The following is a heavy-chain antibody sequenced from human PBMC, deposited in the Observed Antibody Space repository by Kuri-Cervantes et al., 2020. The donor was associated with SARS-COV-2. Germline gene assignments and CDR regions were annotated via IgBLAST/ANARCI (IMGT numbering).Heavy chain of an antibody. V-gene: IGHV1-69*04. Sequence: SVKVSCKASGGTFSSYAISWVRQAPGQGLEWMGRIIPILGIANYAQKFQGRVTITADKSTSTAYMELSSLRSEDTAVYYCARGGSAPEGYFDLWGRGTLVTVSS. CDR2: IIPILGIA. CDR1: GGTFSSYA. J-gene: IGHJ2*01. D-gene: IGHD1-14*01. CDR3: ARGGSAPEGYFDL.